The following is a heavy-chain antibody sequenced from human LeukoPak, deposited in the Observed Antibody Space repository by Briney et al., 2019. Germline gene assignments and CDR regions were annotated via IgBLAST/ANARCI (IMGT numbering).Heavy chain of an antibody. CDR3: ARGYCSGGSCYSRGRYYYYGMDV. D-gene: IGHD2-15*01. Sequence: SETLSLTCAVYGGSFSGYYWSWIRQPPGKGLEWIGEINHSISTNYNPSLKSRVTISVDTSKNQFSLKLSSVTAVDTAVYYCARGYCSGGSCYSRGRYYYYGMDVWGQGTTVTVSS. CDR2: INHSIST. J-gene: IGHJ6*02. CDR1: GGSFSGYY. V-gene: IGHV4-34*01.